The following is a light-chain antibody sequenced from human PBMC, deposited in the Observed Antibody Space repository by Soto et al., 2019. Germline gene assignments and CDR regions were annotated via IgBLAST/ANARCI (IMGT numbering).Light chain of an antibody. CDR1: QSVSSSY. Sequence: TQSPGTLSLSPGEGATLSFRASQSVSSSYLAWYQQKPGQAPRLLIYGASSRATGIPDRFSGSGSGTDFTLTISRLEPEDFAVYYCQQYGSSPWTFGQGTKV. J-gene: IGKJ1*01. V-gene: IGKV3-20*01. CDR2: GAS. CDR3: QQYGSSPWT.